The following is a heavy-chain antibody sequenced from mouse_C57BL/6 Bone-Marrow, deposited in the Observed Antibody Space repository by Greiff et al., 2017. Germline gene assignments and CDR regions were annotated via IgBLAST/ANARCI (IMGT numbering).Heavy chain of an antibody. V-gene: IGHV1-64*01. D-gene: IGHD1-1*01. J-gene: IGHJ3*01. CDR3: ARSGYYGSSSAWFAY. CDR1: GYTFTSYW. CDR2: IHPNSGST. Sequence: VQLQQPGAELVKPGASVKLSCKASGYTFTSYWMHWVKQRPGQGLEWIGVIHPNSGSTNYNEKFKSKATLTVDKSSSTAYMQLSSLTSEDSAGYYCARSGYYGSSSAWFAYWGQGTLVTVSA.